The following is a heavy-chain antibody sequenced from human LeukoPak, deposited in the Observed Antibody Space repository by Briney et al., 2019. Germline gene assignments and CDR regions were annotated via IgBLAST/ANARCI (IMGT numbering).Heavy chain of an antibody. CDR1: GGSIRGYF. V-gene: IGHV4-59*01. J-gene: IGHJ4*02. CDR3: ARVELLGSSGWPFDY. Sequence: SETLSLTRTASGGSIRGYFWSWIRQPPGKGLEWIGHIYSSGSTTYTPSLQGRVTISLDTSKNQFSLKLSSVTAADTAVYYCARVELLGSSGWPFDYWGQGTLVTVSS. D-gene: IGHD6-19*01. CDR2: IYSSGST.